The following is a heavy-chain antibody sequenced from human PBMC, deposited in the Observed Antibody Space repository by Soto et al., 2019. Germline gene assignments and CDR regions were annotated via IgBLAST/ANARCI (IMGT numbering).Heavy chain of an antibody. D-gene: IGHD6-6*01. V-gene: IGHV3-11*01. J-gene: IGHJ4*02. CDR1: GFTFSDYS. CDR3: ARQAARNYIDS. Sequence: GGSLRLSCVACGFTFSDYSMSWIRQAPGKGLEWLAFIDSRGRTLSYADSVRGRFTISRDNAENSVYLQMDSLRADDTAVYYCARQAARNYIDSWGQGNSVTVSS. CDR2: IDSRGRTL.